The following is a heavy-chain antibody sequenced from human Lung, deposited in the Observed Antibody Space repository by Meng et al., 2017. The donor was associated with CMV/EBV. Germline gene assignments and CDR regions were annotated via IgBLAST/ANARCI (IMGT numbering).Heavy chain of an antibody. CDR2: IYSGYGST. V-gene: IGHV3-23*03. CDR3: VRDGYHCSSNRCYGQYFTDGLDV. D-gene: IGHD2-2*01. Sequence: GEXXKISCAASGFIFGNYAMNWVRQAPGNGLEWVSVIYSGYGSTYYADSVEGRFTIPRDNSRKTLYLQMNGLSAEDTAVCYCVRDGYHCSSNRCYGQYFTDGLDVXGHGXMVTVSS. J-gene: IGHJ3*01. CDR1: GFIFGNYA.